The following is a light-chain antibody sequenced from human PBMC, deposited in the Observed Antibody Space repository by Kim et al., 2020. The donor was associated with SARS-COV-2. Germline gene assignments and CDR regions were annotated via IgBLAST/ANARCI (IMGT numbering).Light chain of an antibody. V-gene: IGKV1-33*01. CDR3: QQYESLPIT. CDR2: DSS. J-gene: IGKJ5*01. CDR1: EDIRDH. Sequence: DIQMTQSPSSLSASVGDRVTITCRASEDIRDHLSWYQVTPGKAPKLLIYDSSNSETGVPLRFTGTGSGTDFAFTITSLQPEDFVTYYCQQYESLPITFAQGTRLEIK.